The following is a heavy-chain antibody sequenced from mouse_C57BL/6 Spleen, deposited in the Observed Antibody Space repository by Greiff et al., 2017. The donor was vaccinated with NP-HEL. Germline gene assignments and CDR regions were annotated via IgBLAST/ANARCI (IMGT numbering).Heavy chain of an antibody. J-gene: IGHJ2*01. Sequence: VQLQQSGAELVRPGTSVKVSCKASGYAFTNYLIEWVKQRPGQGLEWIGVINPGSGGTNYNEKFKGKATLTADKSSSTAYMQLSSLTSEDSAVYFGARYEAGVLFDYWGQGTTLTVSS. CDR1: GYAFTNYL. CDR3: ARYEAGVLFDY. CDR2: INPGSGGT. V-gene: IGHV1-54*01. D-gene: IGHD2-12*01.